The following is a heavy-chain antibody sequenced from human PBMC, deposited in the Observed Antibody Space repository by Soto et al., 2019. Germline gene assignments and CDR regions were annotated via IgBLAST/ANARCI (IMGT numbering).Heavy chain of an antibody. Sequence: QVQLVQSGTEMKRPGSSVKVACKTSGGTFSNDAISWVRQAPGKGLEWMGSITPIFGTTNYPQKFEGRVTITEDESTTTAYMELTRLRSEDTAVYYCARSSGGWVGGPAVYWYFDLWGRGTLVTVSS. CDR3: ARSSGGWVGGPAVYWYFDL. CDR1: GGTFSNDA. J-gene: IGHJ2*01. CDR2: ITPIFGTT. V-gene: IGHV1-69*15. D-gene: IGHD3-10*01.